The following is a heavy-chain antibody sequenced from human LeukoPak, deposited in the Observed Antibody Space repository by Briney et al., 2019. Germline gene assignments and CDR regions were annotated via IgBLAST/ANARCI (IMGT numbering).Heavy chain of an antibody. CDR3: ARENWDLVAVPMDV. J-gene: IGHJ6*04. CDR1: GFTFRSYE. CDR2: ISSSSSAI. D-gene: IGHD1-26*01. V-gene: IGHV3-48*03. Sequence: GGSLRLSCEDSGFTFRSYEMNWVRQAPGKGLEWISYISSSSSAIYYGDSVKGRFAISRDNAKNSLYLQMNSLRAEDTAIYYCARENWDLVAVPMDVWGKGTTVIVSS.